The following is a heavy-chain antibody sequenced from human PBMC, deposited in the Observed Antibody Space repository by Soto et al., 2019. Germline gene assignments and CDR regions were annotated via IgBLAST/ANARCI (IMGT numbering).Heavy chain of an antibody. CDR1: GGSISSSSYY. CDR2: IYYSGST. D-gene: IGHD6-13*01. CDR3: ARRGQYSSSWYGLIDY. J-gene: IGHJ4*02. V-gene: IGHV4-39*01. Sequence: QLQLQESGPGLVKPSETLSLTCTVSGGSISSSSYYWGWIRQPPGKGLEWIGSIYYSGSTYYNPSLRSLVTISVDTSKNQFPLKLSSVTAADTAVYYCARRGQYSSSWYGLIDYWGQGTLVTVSS.